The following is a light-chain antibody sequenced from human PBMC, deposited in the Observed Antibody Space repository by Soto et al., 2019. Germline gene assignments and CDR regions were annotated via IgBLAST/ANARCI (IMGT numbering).Light chain of an antibody. V-gene: IGLV1-44*01. J-gene: IGLJ2*01. CDR3: GAWDGTLRDLA. CDR2: AND. CDR1: SSDIGSNP. Sequence: QSVLTQPPSASANPGQRVTISCSGSSSDIGSNPVNWYQQLPGTAPKLLIFANDQRPSGVPDRFSGSKSGTSASLAISDLQSEDEADYYCGAWDGTLRDLAFGGGTKLTVL.